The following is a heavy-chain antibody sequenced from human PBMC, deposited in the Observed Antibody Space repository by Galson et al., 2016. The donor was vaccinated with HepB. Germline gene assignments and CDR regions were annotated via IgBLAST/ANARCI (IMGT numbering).Heavy chain of an antibody. CDR1: GFTFEDYA. CDR2: ISWNSGSI. J-gene: IGHJ6*02. CDR3: AKVRRIRSTAGMDV. V-gene: IGHV3-9*01. D-gene: IGHD2-15*01. Sequence: SLRLSCAASGFTFEDYAMHWVRQAPGKGLEWVSGISWNSGSIGYADSVKGRFTISRDNAKNSLYLQMNSLRVEDTAFYYWAKVRRIRSTAGMDVWGQGTTVTGSS.